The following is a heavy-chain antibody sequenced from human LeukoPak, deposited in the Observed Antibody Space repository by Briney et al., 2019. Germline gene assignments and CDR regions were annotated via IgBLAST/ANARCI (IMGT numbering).Heavy chain of an antibody. J-gene: IGHJ3*02. CDR2: IIPIFGTA. Sequence: ASVKVSCKASGGTFSSYAISWVRQAPGQGLEWVGGIIPIFGTANYAQKFPGRVTITADESTSTAYMELSRLRSEDTAVYYCARGYCSSTSCYAPDAFDIWGQGTMVTVSS. CDR3: ARGYCSSTSCYAPDAFDI. CDR1: GGTFSSYA. V-gene: IGHV1-69*13. D-gene: IGHD2-2*01.